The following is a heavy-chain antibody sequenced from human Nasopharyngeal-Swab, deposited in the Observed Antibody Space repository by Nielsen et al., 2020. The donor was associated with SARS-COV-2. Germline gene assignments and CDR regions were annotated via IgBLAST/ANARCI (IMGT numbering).Heavy chain of an antibody. Sequence: RQAPGKGLEWIGYIYYSGSTYYNPSLKSRVTISVDTSKNQFSLKLSSVTAADTAVYYYARVDYGDYVALSWFDPWGQGTLVTVSS. D-gene: IGHD4-17*01. CDR2: IYYSGST. V-gene: IGHV4-30-4*01. J-gene: IGHJ5*02. CDR3: ARVDYGDYVALSWFDP.